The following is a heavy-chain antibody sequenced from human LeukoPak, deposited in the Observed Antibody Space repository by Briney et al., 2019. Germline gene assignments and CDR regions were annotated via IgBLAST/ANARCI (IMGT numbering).Heavy chain of an antibody. V-gene: IGHV1-18*01. D-gene: IGHD1-26*01. CDR3: ARGTNYDF. Sequence: ASVKVPCKASGYTFTTFDISWVRQAPGQGLEWMGWISTYNGKTDYAQKVQGRVTVTTDTSTSTAYMELRSLRSDDTAVYYCARGTNYDFWGQGTLVTVSS. J-gene: IGHJ4*02. CDR1: GYTFTTFD. CDR2: ISTYNGKT.